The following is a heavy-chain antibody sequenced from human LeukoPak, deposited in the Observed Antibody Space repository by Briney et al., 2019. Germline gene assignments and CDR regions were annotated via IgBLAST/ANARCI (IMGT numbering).Heavy chain of an antibody. V-gene: IGHV5-51*01. CDR1: GYSYTSYW. CDR2: IYPGDSDT. Sequence: RESLKISCQSSGYSYTSYWMGWVRQMPGKGLAWMGIIYPGDSDTRYSPSFQGQVTISADKSISTAYLQWSSLKASDTAMYYCARQAPYYYDSSGLPLYYWGQGTLVTVSS. CDR3: ARQAPYYYDSSGLPLYY. J-gene: IGHJ4*02. D-gene: IGHD3-22*01.